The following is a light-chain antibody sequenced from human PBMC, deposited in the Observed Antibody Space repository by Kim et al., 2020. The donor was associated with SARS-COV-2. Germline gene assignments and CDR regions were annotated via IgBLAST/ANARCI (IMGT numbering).Light chain of an antibody. V-gene: IGLV3-19*01. CDR2: GKS. CDR3: NSRDSSGNHVV. Sequence: SSELTQDPAVSVALGQTVRITCQGDSLRRYYASWYQQKPGQAPVLVIYGKSNRPSGIPDRFSGSSSGNTASLTITGAQADDEADYYCNSRDSSGNHVVFGGGTKLTVL. J-gene: IGLJ2*01. CDR1: SLRRYY.